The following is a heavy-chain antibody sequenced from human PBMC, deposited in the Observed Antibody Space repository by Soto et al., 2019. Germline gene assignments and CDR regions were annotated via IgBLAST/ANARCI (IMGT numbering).Heavy chain of an antibody. CDR3: ARMATFGSLNWFDP. CDR1: GYSFTNND. V-gene: IGHV1-8*01. D-gene: IGHD3-16*01. J-gene: IGHJ5*02. CDR2: MNPGSGDT. Sequence: GASVKVSCKASGYSFTNNDVTWVPQATGQGLEWMGWMNPGSGDTGYAQKFQGRVTMTRDISIATAYMELSSLRSDDTAIYYCARMATFGSLNWFDPWGQGTLVTVSS.